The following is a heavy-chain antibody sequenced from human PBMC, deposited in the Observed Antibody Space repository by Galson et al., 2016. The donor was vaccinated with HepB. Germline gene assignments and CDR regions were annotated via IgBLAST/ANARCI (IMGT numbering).Heavy chain of an antibody. Sequence: SLRLSCAASGFTFNTYNMNWVRQAPGKGLEWVSSIDTNSHYIYYADSVKGRFTISRDNAKNSLSLQMNSLRAEDTAVYYCSRAHQFLWGGIGWQYYYYHYYMDVWGKGTTVTVSS. CDR2: IDTNSHYI. V-gene: IGHV3-21*01. J-gene: IGHJ6*03. CDR1: GFTFNTYN. D-gene: IGHD6-19*01. CDR3: SRAHQFLWGGIGWQYYYYHYYMDV.